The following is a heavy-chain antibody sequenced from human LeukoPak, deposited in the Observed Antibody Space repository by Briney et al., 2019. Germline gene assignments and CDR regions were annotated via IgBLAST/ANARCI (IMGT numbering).Heavy chain of an antibody. J-gene: IGHJ3*02. D-gene: IGHD3-3*01. V-gene: IGHV3-74*01. Sequence: GGSLRLSCAASGFTFSNYWMHWVRQAPGKGLVWVSLINSDGSSAIYADSVKGRFTISRDNAKNTLYLQMNSLRAEDTAVYYCARGLTIFGVVNDAFDIWGQGTMVTVSS. CDR1: GFTFSNYW. CDR3: ARGLTIFGVVNDAFDI. CDR2: INSDGSSA.